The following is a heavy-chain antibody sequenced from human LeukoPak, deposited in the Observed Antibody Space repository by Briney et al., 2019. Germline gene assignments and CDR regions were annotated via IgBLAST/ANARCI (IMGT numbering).Heavy chain of an antibody. CDR1: GFTFSSYS. D-gene: IGHD1-26*01. V-gene: IGHV3-48*02. Sequence: GGSLRLSCAASGFTFSSYSMNWVRQAPGKGLEWISYMGFNNIQYADSVKGRFTISRDDAKNSLYLQMNSLRDEDTAVYYCARDHLWAIDYWSQGTLVFVSS. CDR2: MGFNNI. CDR3: ARDHLWAIDY. J-gene: IGHJ4*02.